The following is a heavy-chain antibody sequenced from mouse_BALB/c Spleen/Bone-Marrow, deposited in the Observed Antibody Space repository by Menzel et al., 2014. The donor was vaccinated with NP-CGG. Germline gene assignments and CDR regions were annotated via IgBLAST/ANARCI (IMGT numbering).Heavy chain of an antibody. CDR3: ARDLYYDYDVGAMDY. CDR2: IWPGGST. CDR1: GFSLISYG. V-gene: IGHV2-9*02. J-gene: IGHJ4*01. Sequence: QVQLKESGPGLEESSQSLSISCTVSGFSLISYGVHWIRQRPGKGLEWLGVIWPGGSTNYNSALMSRLSISKDNSKSQVFLKMNSLQSDDTAMYYCARDLYYDYDVGAMDYWGLGTSVTVSS. D-gene: IGHD2-4*01.